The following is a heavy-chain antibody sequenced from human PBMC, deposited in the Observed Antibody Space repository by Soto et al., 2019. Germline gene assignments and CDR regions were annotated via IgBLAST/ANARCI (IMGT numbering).Heavy chain of an antibody. CDR2: IIPIFGTA. J-gene: IGHJ4*02. Sequence: QVQLVQSGAEVKKPGSSVKVSCKASGGTFSSYAISWVRQAPGQGLEWMGGIIPIFGTANYAQKFQGRVTIPGAESTGTAYMELRSLRSEETAVYYWARAPERFGELSYYFAYWGQGTLVTVSS. CDR3: ARAPERFGELSYYFAY. CDR1: GGTFSSYA. V-gene: IGHV1-69*01. D-gene: IGHD3-10*01.